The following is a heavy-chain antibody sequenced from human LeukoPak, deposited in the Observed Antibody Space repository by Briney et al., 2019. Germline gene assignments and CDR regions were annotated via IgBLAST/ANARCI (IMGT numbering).Heavy chain of an antibody. CDR3: ARDDGSSWYGPSKYYFDY. J-gene: IGHJ4*02. CDR2: IWYDGSNK. V-gene: IGHV3-33*01. D-gene: IGHD6-13*01. Sequence: GGSLRLSCAASGFTFSSYGMHWVRQAPGKGLEWVAVIWYDGSNKYYADSVKGRFTISRDNAKNSLYLQMNSLRAEDTAVYYCARDDGSSWYGPSKYYFDYWGQGTLVTVSS. CDR1: GFTFSSYG.